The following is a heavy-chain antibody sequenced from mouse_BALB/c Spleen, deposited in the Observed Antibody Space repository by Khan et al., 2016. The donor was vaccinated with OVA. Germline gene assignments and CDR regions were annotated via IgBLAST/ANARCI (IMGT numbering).Heavy chain of an antibody. CDR1: GYSFTSYY. J-gene: IGHJ3*01. D-gene: IGHD2-1*01. Sequence: QVQLKQSGAELVKPGASVRLSCKASGYSFTSYYLYWVKPRPGQGLEWIGDINPSNGGTNFNEKFKIKATLTVDKSSSTAYMQLSSLTSEDSAVYYCTRSGYGTFAYWGRGTLVTVSA. CDR2: INPSNGGT. CDR3: TRSGYGTFAY. V-gene: IGHV1S81*02.